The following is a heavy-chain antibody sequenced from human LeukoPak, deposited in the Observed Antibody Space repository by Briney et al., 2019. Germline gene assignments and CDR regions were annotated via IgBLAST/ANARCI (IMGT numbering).Heavy chain of an antibody. V-gene: IGHV4-34*01. CDR2: ISYAGNTHTGST. D-gene: IGHD1-14*01. CDR1: GGSFSSYS. CDR3: ARGFSGFWEFDS. J-gene: IGHJ4*02. Sequence: SETLSLTCDVSGGSFSSYSWNWIRQPPGKGLEWIAEISYAGNTHTGSTSYSASLKSRVTISVDTPKNQFSLHLSSVTAADAGVYYCARGFSGFWEFDSWGQGTLVTVSS.